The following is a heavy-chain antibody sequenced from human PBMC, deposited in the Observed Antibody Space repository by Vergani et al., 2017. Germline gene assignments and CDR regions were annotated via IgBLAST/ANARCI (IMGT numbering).Heavy chain of an antibody. J-gene: IGHJ4*02. D-gene: IGHD3-16*01. V-gene: IGHV3-30*02. Sequence: QVQLVESGGGVVQRGGSLRLSCATSGFTLSNYDMQWVRQGPGQGLEFVAFIQFDGSNQYYADSVKGRFTLSRDFSKNTLYLQMNSLRTDDTATYYCAKLFRGWGIDYWGQGTQVIVSS. CDR2: IQFDGSNQ. CDR3: AKLFRGWGIDY. CDR1: GFTLSNYD.